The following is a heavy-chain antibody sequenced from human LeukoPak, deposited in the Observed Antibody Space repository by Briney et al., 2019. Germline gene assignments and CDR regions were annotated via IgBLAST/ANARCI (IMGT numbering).Heavy chain of an antibody. Sequence: VGSLRHSSAPPGVTPSVAILCSGPQAPGKGLEWVSGINWNGGSTGYADSVKGRFTIPRDNAKNSLYLQMNSLRAEDTALYYCAGAREYNYSHDFDYWGQGTLVTVSS. D-gene: IGHD5-18*01. CDR2: INWNGGST. J-gene: IGHJ4*02. CDR1: GVTPSVAI. V-gene: IGHV3-20*03. CDR3: AGAREYNYSHDFDY.